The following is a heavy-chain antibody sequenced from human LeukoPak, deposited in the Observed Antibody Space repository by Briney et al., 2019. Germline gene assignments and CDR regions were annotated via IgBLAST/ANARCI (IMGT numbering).Heavy chain of an antibody. Sequence: GESLKISCKGSGYSFTSYWIGWARQMPGKGLEWMGIIYPGDSDTRYSPSFQGQVTISADKSISTAYLQWSSLKASDTAMYYCARFIDGSSHQTARARILDGMDVWGQGTTVTVSS. V-gene: IGHV5-51*01. CDR2: IYPGDSDT. J-gene: IGHJ6*02. CDR1: GYSFTSYW. CDR3: ARFIDGSSHQTARARILDGMDV. D-gene: IGHD3-9*01.